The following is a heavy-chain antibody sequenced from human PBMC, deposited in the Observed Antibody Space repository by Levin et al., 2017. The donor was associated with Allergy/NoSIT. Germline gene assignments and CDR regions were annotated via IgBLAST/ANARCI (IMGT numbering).Heavy chain of an antibody. CDR1: GGSISSGGYS. J-gene: IGHJ4*02. CDR3: ARVAGYSYGCYFDY. CDR2: IYLSGST. V-gene: IGHV4-30-2*01. D-gene: IGHD5-18*01. Sequence: SQTLSLTCAVSGGSISSGGYSWSWIRQPPGKGLEWIGNIYLSGSTYYNPSLKSRVTISVDRSKNQFSLNLSSVTAADTAVYYCARVAGYSYGCYFDYWGQGTLVTVSS.